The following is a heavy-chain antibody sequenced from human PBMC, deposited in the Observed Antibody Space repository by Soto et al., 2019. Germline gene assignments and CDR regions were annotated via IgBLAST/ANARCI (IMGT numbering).Heavy chain of an antibody. CDR3: TTALSYPAAVDY. D-gene: IGHD2-2*01. V-gene: IGHV3-15*01. J-gene: IGHJ4*02. Sequence: GGSLRLSCAASGFTFSNASMSWVRQAPGKGLEWVGRIKSKTDGGTTDYAAPVKGRFTISRDDSENTLYLQMNSLKTEDTAVYYCTTALSYPAAVDYWGQGTLVTVSS. CDR1: GFTFSNAS. CDR2: IKSKTDGGTT.